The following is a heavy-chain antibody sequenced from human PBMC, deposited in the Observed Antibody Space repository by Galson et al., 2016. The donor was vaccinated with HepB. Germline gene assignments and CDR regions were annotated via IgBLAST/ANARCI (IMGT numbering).Heavy chain of an antibody. CDR1: GFSFSSYA. D-gene: IGHD4-23*01. V-gene: IGHV3-7*01. Sequence: SLRLSCAASGFSFSSYAMSWVRQAPGKGLEWVANIKQDGSEKSYVDSVKGRFTVSRDNAKNSLYLQMNSLRAEDTAVYYCAREGFGGFDIWGQGTLVTVSS. CDR2: IKQDGSEK. J-gene: IGHJ3*02. CDR3: AREGFGGFDI.